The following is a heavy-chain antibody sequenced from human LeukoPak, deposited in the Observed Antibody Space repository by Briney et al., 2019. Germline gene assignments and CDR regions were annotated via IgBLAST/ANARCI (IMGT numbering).Heavy chain of an antibody. CDR2: ISAYNGNT. CDR3: ARENRYYYDSSGYLDY. J-gene: IGHJ4*02. D-gene: IGHD3-22*01. V-gene: IGHV1-18*01. Sequence: ASVKVSCKASGYTCTSYGISWVRQAPGQGLEWMGWISAYNGNTNYAQKLQGRVTMTTDTSTSTAYMELRSLRSDDTAVYYCARENRYYYDSSGYLDYWGQGTLVTVSS. CDR1: GYTCTSYG.